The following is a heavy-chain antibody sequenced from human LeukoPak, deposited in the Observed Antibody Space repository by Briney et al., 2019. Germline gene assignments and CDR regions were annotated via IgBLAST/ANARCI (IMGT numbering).Heavy chain of an antibody. J-gene: IGHJ4*02. CDR1: GGSISSTNFY. Sequence: SETLSLTCTVSGGSISSTNFYWGWIRQPPGKGLEWIGSIYYSGSTYYNPSLKSRVTISVDTSKNQFSLKLSSVTAADTAVYYCASRQEHPTVAVAGGVIDYWGQGTLVTVSS. V-gene: IGHV4-39*01. CDR3: ASRQEHPTVAVAGGVIDY. CDR2: IYYSGST. D-gene: IGHD6-19*01.